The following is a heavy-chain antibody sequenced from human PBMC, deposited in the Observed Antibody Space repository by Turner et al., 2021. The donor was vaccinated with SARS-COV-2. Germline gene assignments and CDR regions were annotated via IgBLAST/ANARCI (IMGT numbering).Heavy chain of an antibody. CDR1: AGSISSSTYY. CDR3: ARLMDTAMDYYGMDV. J-gene: IGHJ6*02. Sequence: QLPLQESGPGLVKPSETLSLTCTVPAGSISSSTYYWGWIRQPPGKGREWIGNIYYSGSTYYNPSLKSRVTITVDTSKDKFSLKLSSVTAADKAVYYCARLMDTAMDYYGMDVWGQGTTVTVSS. D-gene: IGHD5-18*01. CDR2: IYYSGST. V-gene: IGHV4-39*01.